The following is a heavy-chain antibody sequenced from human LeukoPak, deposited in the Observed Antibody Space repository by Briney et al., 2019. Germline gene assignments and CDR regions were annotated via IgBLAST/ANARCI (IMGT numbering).Heavy chain of an antibody. D-gene: IGHD4-11*01. V-gene: IGHV3-13*01. J-gene: IGHJ4*02. CDR3: ARQTTVGGLDY. CDR2: IGTAGDT. Sequence: PGGSVRLSCAASGFTFSSYGIHWVRQATGKGLEWVSAIGTAGDTYYPGSVKGRFTISRENAKNSLYLQMNSLRAGDTAVYYCARQTTVGGLDYWGQGTLVTVSS. CDR1: GFTFSSYG.